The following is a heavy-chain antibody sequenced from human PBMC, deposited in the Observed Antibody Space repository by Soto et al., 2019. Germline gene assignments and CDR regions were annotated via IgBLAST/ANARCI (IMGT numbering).Heavy chain of an antibody. CDR2: ISGSGGST. D-gene: IGHD2-2*01. V-gene: IGHV3-23*01. CDR1: GFTFSSYA. CDR3: AKDTPHIVVVPAAIDY. Sequence: PGGSLRLSCAASGFTFSSYAMSWVRQAPGKGLEWVSAISGSGGSTYYADSVKGRFTISRDNSKNTLYLQMNSLRAEDTAVHYCAKDTPHIVVVPAAIDYWGQGTLVTVSS. J-gene: IGHJ4*02.